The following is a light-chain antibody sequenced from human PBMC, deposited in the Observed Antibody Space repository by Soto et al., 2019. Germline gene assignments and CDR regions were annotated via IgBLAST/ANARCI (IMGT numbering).Light chain of an antibody. V-gene: IGKV1-5*01. CDR1: QSIRSW. J-gene: IGKJ4*01. Sequence: DIRMTQSPSPLSASVGDRVTITCRASQSIRSWLPLYQQKPGTAPKLLIYDASTLESGVPSRFSGSGSGTEFTLTINSLQPHDFATYYCQQYDDYPLTFGGGTKVEIK. CDR3: QQYDDYPLT. CDR2: DAS.